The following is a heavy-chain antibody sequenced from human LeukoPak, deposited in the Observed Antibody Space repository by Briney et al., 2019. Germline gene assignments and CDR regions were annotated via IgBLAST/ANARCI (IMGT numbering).Heavy chain of an antibody. J-gene: IGHJ4*02. D-gene: IGHD3-10*01. CDR1: GFTFEDYA. CDR2: IRWNRGSI. V-gene: IGHV3-9*01. Sequence: SGGSLRLSCAASGFTFEDYAMHWVRQAPGEGLEWVSGIRWNRGSIGYADSVKRRFTISRANPKNPLYLQINSLRAQDPALYYCAKDISHLYGSGISLDYWGQATLVTVSS. CDR3: AKDISHLYGSGISLDY.